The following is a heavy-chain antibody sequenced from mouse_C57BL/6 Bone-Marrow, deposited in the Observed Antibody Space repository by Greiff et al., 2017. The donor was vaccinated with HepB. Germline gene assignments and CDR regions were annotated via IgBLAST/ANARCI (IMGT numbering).Heavy chain of an antibody. CDR3: TRSLDYYGSDY. D-gene: IGHD1-1*01. CDR1: GYTFTDYE. Sequence: QVQLQQSGAELVRPGASVTLSCKASGYTFTDYEMHWVKQTPVHGLEWIGAIDPETGGTAYNQKFKGKAILTADKSSSTAYMELRSLTSEDSAVYYCTRSLDYYGSDYRGQGTTLTVSS. J-gene: IGHJ2*01. CDR2: IDPETGGT. V-gene: IGHV1-15*01.